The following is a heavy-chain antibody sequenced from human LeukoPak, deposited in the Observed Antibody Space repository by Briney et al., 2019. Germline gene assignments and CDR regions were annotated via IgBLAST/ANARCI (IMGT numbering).Heavy chain of an antibody. J-gene: IGHJ4*02. CDR1: GGSISSSSYY. Sequence: SETLSLTCTVSGGSISSSSYYCGWIRQPPGKGLEWIGSIYYSGSTYYNPSLKSRVTMSVDTSKNQFSLKLSSVTAADTAVYYCARDGIYGETADYWGQGTLVTVSS. D-gene: IGHD4-17*01. CDR3: ARDGIYGETADY. V-gene: IGHV4-39*07. CDR2: IYYSGST.